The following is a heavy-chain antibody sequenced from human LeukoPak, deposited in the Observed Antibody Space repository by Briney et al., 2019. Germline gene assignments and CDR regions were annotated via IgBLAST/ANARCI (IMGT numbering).Heavy chain of an antibody. CDR2: IKTDGSQI. Sequence: PGGSLRLSCVASGFTFSNYWMTWVRQAPGKGLEWVANIKTDGSQIYYVDSVKGRFTISGDNAKNSLYLQMNSLRAEDTAVYYCARSVVAATETFDYWGQGTLVTVSS. V-gene: IGHV3-7*01. CDR1: GFTFSNYW. D-gene: IGHD2-15*01. J-gene: IGHJ4*02. CDR3: ARSVVAATETFDY.